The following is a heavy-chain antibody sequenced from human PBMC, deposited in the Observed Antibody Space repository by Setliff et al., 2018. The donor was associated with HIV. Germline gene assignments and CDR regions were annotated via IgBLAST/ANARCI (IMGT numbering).Heavy chain of an antibody. D-gene: IGHD3-9*01. CDR1: GFTFNSYW. J-gene: IGHJ3*01. CDR2: INNDETIT. V-gene: IGHV3-74*01. Sequence: GGSLRLSCAASGFTFNSYWMHWVRQAPGKGLMWVSHINNDETITKYADSVKGRFTISRDNSKNTLSLQMNSLGAEDTAVYYCAKDESTDWRTFDFWGQGTMVTVSS. CDR3: AKDESTDWRTFDF.